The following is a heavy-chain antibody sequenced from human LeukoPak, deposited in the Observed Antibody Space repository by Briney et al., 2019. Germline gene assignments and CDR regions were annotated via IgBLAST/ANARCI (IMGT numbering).Heavy chain of an antibody. D-gene: IGHD2-2*01. CDR3: ARDRGFDVVVPAALDY. V-gene: IGHV3-30-3*01. CDR1: GFTFSSYA. CDR2: ISYDGSNK. Sequence: GGSLSLSYAASGFTFSSYAMHWVRRAPGKGRGWVAVISYDGSNKYYPDSVKGRFTISRENSKNTLYLQMNSLRAEDTAVYYCARDRGFDVVVPAALDYWGQGTLVTVSS. J-gene: IGHJ4*02.